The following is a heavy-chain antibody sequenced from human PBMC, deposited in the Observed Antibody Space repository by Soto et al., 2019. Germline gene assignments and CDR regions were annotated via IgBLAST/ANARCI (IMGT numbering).Heavy chain of an antibody. CDR1: GGSISSSNW. CDR3: ARDGRDGYNVYYFDY. J-gene: IGHJ4*02. Sequence: QVQLQESGPGLVKPSGTLSLTCAVSGGSISSSNWWSWVRQPPGKGLEWIGEIYHSGSTNYNPSLKSRVTTSVDKSKNQFSLKLSSVTAADTAVYYCARDGRDGYNVYYFDYWGQGTLVTVSS. CDR2: IYHSGST. V-gene: IGHV4-4*02. D-gene: IGHD5-12*01.